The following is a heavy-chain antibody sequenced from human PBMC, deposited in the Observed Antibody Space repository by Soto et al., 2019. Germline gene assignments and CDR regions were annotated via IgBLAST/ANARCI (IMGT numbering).Heavy chain of an antibody. J-gene: IGHJ4*02. CDR3: AHKGYGDYPIDY. V-gene: IGHV2-5*02. CDR1: GFSLSTSGVG. D-gene: IGHD4-17*01. CDR2: IYWDDTK. Sequence: QITLKESGPPLVKPTQTLTLTCTFSGFSLSTSGVGVGWIRQPPGKALEWLAVIYWDDTKHYSPSLKSRLTTXKXXSKNQVVLTMTNMDPVDTATYYCAHKGYGDYPIDYWGQGTLVTVSS.